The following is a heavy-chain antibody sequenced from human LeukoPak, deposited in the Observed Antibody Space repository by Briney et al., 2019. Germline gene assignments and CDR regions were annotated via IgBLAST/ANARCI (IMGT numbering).Heavy chain of an antibody. CDR2: IYISGTI. D-gene: IGHD3-22*01. J-gene: IGHJ4*02. CDR3: TRTSITMMGYYFDY. V-gene: IGHV4-61*02. CDR1: GGSISSTDYC. Sequence: PSETLSLTCSVSGGSISSTDYCWSWVRQPAGKGLEWIGRIYISGTIDYNPSLKSPVTISLDTSKNQFSLKLNSVTAADTAVYYCTRTSITMMGYYFDYWGQGTLVTVSS.